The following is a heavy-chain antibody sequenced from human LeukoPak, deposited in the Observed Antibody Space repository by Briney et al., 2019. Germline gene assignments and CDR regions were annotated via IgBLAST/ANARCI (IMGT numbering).Heavy chain of an antibody. CDR3: AKCGNSGCHLIDY. D-gene: IGHD5-12*01. Sequence: PGGSLRLSCTASGFTFSSYAMSWVRQAPGKGLEWVSAIGGRTGSTYYSDSVKGRFTISRDNSKSTLYLQMDSLRAEDTAVYYCAKCGNSGCHLIDYWGQGTLVTVSS. CDR2: IGGRTGST. J-gene: IGHJ4*02. CDR1: GFTFSSYA. V-gene: IGHV3-23*01.